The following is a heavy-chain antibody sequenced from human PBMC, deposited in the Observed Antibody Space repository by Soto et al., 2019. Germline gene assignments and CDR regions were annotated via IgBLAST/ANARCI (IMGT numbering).Heavy chain of an antibody. CDR3: AADLPDWGAYAFDY. CDR2: IKSYINGGTI. D-gene: IGHD3-16*01. J-gene: IGHJ4*02. CDR1: GFSFHMAW. Sequence: GGSLRLSCAASGFSFHMAWMNWVRQTPGKGLEWVGRIKSYINGGTIDYAAPVKGRFTISRDDSRGRLYLEMDSLKTEDTALYYCAADLPDWGAYAFDYWGQGTPVTVS. V-gene: IGHV3-15*07.